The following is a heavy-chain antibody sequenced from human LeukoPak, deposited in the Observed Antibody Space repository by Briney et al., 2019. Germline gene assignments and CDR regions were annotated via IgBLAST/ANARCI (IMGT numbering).Heavy chain of an antibody. Sequence: PSETLSLTCTVSGVSISGDYWSWIRQPPGKGLEWIGEINHSGSTNYNPSLKSRVTISVDTSKNQFSLKLSSVTAADTAVYYCARGRILWFGELGYYFDYWGQGTLVTVSS. V-gene: IGHV4-34*01. D-gene: IGHD3-10*01. CDR3: ARGRILWFGELGYYFDY. J-gene: IGHJ4*02. CDR2: INHSGST. CDR1: GVSISGDY.